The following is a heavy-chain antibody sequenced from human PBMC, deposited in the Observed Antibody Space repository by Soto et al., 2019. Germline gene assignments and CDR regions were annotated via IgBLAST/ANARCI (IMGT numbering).Heavy chain of an antibody. V-gene: IGHV2-26*01. CDR3: ARISYDSSGSPTY. Sequence: QVTLKESGPVLVKPTETLTLTCIVSGFSLRNARMGVSWIRQPPGKALEWLAHIFSNDGNSYSTSLKSRLTISKDTSKSQVVLIMTDMDPVDTATYYCARISYDSSGSPTYWGQGALVTVSS. D-gene: IGHD3-22*01. CDR1: GFSLRNARMG. CDR2: IFSNDGN. J-gene: IGHJ4*02.